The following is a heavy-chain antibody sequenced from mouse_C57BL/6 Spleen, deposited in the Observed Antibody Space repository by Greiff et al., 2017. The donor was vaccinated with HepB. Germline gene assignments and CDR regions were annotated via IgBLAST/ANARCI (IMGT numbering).Heavy chain of an antibody. J-gene: IGHJ1*03. CDR3: ARGGYGSSYVWYFDV. D-gene: IGHD1-1*01. V-gene: IGHV3-6*01. CDR1: GYSITSGYY. CDR2: ISYDGSN. Sequence: DVQLQESGPGLVKPSQSLSLTCSVTGYSITSGYYWNWIRQFPGNKLEWMGYISYDGSNNYNPSLKNRISITRDTSKNQFFLKLNSGTTEDTATDYCARGGYGSSYVWYFDVWGTGTTVTVSS.